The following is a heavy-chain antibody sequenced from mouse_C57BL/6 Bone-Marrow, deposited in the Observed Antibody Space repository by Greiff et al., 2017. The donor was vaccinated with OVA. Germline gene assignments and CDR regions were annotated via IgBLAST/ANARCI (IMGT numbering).Heavy chain of an antibody. D-gene: IGHD2-9*01. V-gene: IGHV1-7*01. Sequence: QVQLKQSGAELAKPGASVKLSCKASGYTFTSYWMHWVKQRPGQGLEWIGYINPSSGYTKYNQKFKDKATLTADKSSSTAYMQLSSLTYEDSAVYYCALLWLRRAMDYWGQGTSVTVSS. CDR1: GYTFTSYW. CDR2: INPSSGYT. J-gene: IGHJ4*01. CDR3: ALLWLRRAMDY.